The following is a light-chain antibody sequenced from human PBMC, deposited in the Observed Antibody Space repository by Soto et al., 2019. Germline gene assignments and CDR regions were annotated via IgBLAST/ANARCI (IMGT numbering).Light chain of an antibody. CDR1: QSVSSN. J-gene: IGKJ5*01. CDR2: DAS. Sequence: EIVMTQSPATLSASPGERATLSCRASQSVSSNLAWYQQKPGQAPRLLIYDASYRATGIPGRFSASGSGTDFTLTITPLEPEDFAVYFCQQYANSPITFGQGTRLEIK. CDR3: QQYANSPIT. V-gene: IGKV3D-15*01.